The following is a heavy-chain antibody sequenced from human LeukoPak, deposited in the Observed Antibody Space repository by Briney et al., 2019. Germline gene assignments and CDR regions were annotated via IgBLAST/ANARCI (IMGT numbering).Heavy chain of an antibody. D-gene: IGHD3-10*01. J-gene: IGHJ5*02. Sequence: ASVKVSCKASGYTFTSYGISWVRQAPGQGLEWMGWISAYNGNTNYAQKLQGRVTMTTDTSTSTAYMELRSLRSDDTAVYYCARDLKVITMVRGVNSWFDPWGQGTLVTVSS. CDR3: ARDLKVITMVRGVNSWFDP. CDR1: GYTFTSYG. V-gene: IGHV1-18*01. CDR2: ISAYNGNT.